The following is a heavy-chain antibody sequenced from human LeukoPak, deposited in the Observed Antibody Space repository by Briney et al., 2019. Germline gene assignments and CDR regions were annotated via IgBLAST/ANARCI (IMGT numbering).Heavy chain of an antibody. CDR2: IGSKANSYAT. Sequence: PGGSLRLSCAASGFTFSGSAMHWVRQASGKGLEWVGRIGSKANSYATAYAASVKGRFTISRDDSKNTAYLQMNSLRTEDTAVYYCTSQYCTNGVCYNYGMDVWGQGTTVTVSS. CDR1: GFTFSGSA. V-gene: IGHV3-73*01. CDR3: TSQYCTNGVCYNYGMDV. J-gene: IGHJ6*02. D-gene: IGHD2-8*01.